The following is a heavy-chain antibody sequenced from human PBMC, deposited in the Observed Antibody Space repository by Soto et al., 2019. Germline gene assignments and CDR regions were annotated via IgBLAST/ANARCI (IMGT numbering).Heavy chain of an antibody. Sequence: GGSLRLSCAASGFTFSSYEMNWVRQAPGKGLEWIAYIFGERDTIYTDSVRGRFTISRDNAKNSLYLQMNSLRAGDTAVYYCAREKSGCSGDCLDYWGQGTLVTVSS. V-gene: IGHV3-48*03. CDR2: IFGERDTI. CDR3: AREKSGCSGDCLDY. J-gene: IGHJ4*02. CDR1: GFTFSSYE. D-gene: IGHD2-21*02.